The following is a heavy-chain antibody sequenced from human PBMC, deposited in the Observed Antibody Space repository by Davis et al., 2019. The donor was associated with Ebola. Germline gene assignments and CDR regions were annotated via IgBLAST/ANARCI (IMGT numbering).Heavy chain of an antibody. J-gene: IGHJ6*02. D-gene: IGHD4-11*01. CDR1: GFTFTSSA. CDR3: TRLVYSTDYGMDV. CDR2: IVVGSGNT. Sequence: SVKVSCKASGFTFTSSAVQWVRQARGQRLEWIGWIVVGSGNTNYAQKFQERVTITRDMSTSTAYMELSSLKTEDTAVYYCTRLVYSTDYGMDVWGQGTTVTVSS. V-gene: IGHV1-58*01.